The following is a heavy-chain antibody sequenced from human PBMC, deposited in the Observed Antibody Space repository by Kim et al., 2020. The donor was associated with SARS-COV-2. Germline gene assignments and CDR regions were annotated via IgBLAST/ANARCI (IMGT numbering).Heavy chain of an antibody. CDR1: GYTFTSYD. CDR3: ARQKSLLRGIFGVVIPTNWFDP. J-gene: IGHJ5*02. D-gene: IGHD3-3*01. V-gene: IGHV1-8*01. Sequence: ASVKVSCKASGYTFTSYDINWVRQATGQGLEWMGWMNPNSGNTGYAQKFQGRVTMTRNTSISTAYMELSSLRSEDTAVYYCARQKSLLRGIFGVVIPTNWFDPWGQGTLVTVSS. CDR2: MNPNSGNT.